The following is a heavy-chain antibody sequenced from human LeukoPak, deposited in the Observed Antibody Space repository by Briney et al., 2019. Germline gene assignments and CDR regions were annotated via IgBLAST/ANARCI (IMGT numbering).Heavy chain of an antibody. D-gene: IGHD3-22*01. CDR1: GFTFSSYA. CDR2: ISYDGSNK. Sequence: PGGSLRLSCAASGFTFSSYAMHWVRQAPGKGLEWVAVISYDGSNKYYADSVKGRFTISRDNSKNTLYLQMNSLRAEDTAVYYCARALGLSSDYDSSGPGWFDPWGQGTLVTVSS. V-gene: IGHV3-30-3*01. CDR3: ARALGLSSDYDSSGPGWFDP. J-gene: IGHJ5*02.